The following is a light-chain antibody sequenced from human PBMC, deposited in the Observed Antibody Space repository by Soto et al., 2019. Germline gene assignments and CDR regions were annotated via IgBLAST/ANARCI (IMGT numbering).Light chain of an antibody. CDR3: QQYGNSLFS. J-gene: IGKJ2*01. Sequence: VLTQSPGTLSLSPGARATLSCRASQRVRSRYLAWYQQKSGQAPRLLINGTSSRATGIPDRFSGSGSGTDFTLTISRLEPEDFAVYYCQQYGNSLFSFGQGTKLEIK. V-gene: IGKV3-20*01. CDR2: GTS. CDR1: QRVRSRY.